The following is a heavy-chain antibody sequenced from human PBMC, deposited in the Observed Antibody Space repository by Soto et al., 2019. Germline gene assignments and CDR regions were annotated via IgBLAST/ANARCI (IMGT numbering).Heavy chain of an antibody. Sequence: GASVKVSCKASGYTFTSYAMHWVRQAPGQRLEWMGWINAGNGNTKYSQKFQGRVTITRDTSASTAYMELSSLRSEDTAVYYCARSRARSYPQVPEYFQHWGQGTLVTVSS. CDR1: GYTFTSYA. CDR2: INAGNGNT. J-gene: IGHJ1*01. D-gene: IGHD1-26*01. V-gene: IGHV1-3*01. CDR3: ARSRARSYPQVPEYFQH.